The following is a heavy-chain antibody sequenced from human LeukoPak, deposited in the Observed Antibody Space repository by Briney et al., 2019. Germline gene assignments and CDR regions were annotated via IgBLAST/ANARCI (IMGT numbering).Heavy chain of an antibody. CDR3: ARGRPHGNDY. CDR2: IKQDESEK. Sequence: GGSLRLSCAASGFTFSNYWMSWVRQAPGKGLEWVASIKQDESEKYYVDSVKGRFTISRDNAKNSLYLQMNSLRAEDTAVYYCARGRPHGNDYWGQGTLVTVSS. D-gene: IGHD4-23*01. CDR1: GFTFSNYW. V-gene: IGHV3-7*01. J-gene: IGHJ4*02.